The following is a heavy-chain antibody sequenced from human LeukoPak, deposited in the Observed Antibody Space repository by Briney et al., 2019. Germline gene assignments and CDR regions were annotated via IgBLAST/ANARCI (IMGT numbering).Heavy chain of an antibody. CDR1: GGSFSGYY. V-gene: IGHV4-34*01. D-gene: IGHD6-19*01. CDR3: ARIVEGIAVAGTDYYYYMDV. CDR2: INHSGST. Sequence: SETLSLTCAVYGGSFSGYYWSWIRQPPGKGLEWIGEINHSGSTNYNPSLKSRVTISVDTSKNQFSLKLSSVTAADTAVYYCARIVEGIAVAGTDYYYYMDVWGKGTTVTISS. J-gene: IGHJ6*03.